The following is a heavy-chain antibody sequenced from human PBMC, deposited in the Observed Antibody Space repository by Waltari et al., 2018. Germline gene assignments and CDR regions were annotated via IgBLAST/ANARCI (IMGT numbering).Heavy chain of an antibody. Sequence: EVQLVESGGGLVQPGGSLRLSCAASGFTFSSYSMNWVRQAPGKGLEWVSYISSRRSTIYYADAVKGRFTIARDNAKNSLYLQMNSLRAEDTAVYYCARDWRGHDYNHYYYYYYMDVWGKGTTVTVSS. CDR3: ARDWRGHDYNHYYYYYYMDV. V-gene: IGHV3-48*04. D-gene: IGHD4-4*01. J-gene: IGHJ6*03. CDR2: ISSRRSTI. CDR1: GFTFSSYS.